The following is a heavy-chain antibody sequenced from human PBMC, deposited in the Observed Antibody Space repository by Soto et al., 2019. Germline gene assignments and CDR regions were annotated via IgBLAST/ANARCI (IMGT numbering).Heavy chain of an antibody. D-gene: IGHD6-13*01. Sequence: GASVKVSCKASGNTVPNYAIHWVRQATGQGLEWMGWMNPNSGNTGYAQKFQGRVTMTRNTSISTAYMELSSLRSEDTAVYYCARDNRNSSSWYAYYYYYGMDVWG. J-gene: IGHJ6*02. CDR1: GNTVPNYA. CDR2: MNPNSGNT. V-gene: IGHV1-8*02. CDR3: ARDNRNSSSWYAYYYYYGMDV.